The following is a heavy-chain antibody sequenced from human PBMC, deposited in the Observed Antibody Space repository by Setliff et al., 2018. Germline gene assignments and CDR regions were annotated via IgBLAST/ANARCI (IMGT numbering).Heavy chain of an antibody. D-gene: IGHD3-16*02. Sequence: TLSLTCTVSGGSISSGDYYWSWIRQPPGKGLEWITYIYYSGSSYYNPSLQSRVTISVDTSKNQFSLKLSSVTAADTAVYYCARYRFGKDFDYWGQGTLVTVSS. V-gene: IGHV4-30-4*08. J-gene: IGHJ4*02. CDR3: ARYRFGKDFDY. CDR2: IYYSGSS. CDR1: GGSISSGDYY.